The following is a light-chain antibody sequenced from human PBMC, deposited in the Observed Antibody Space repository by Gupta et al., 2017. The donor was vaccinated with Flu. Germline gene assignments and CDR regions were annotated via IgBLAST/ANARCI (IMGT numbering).Light chain of an antibody. CDR3: MSYTTSSTLPFV. V-gene: IGLV2-14*01. Sequence: QSAQTQPASVSGSPGQSITISCTGTSSDVGGYNYVSWYQQHPGKAPKLMIYEVSNRPSGVSNRFSGSKSGNTASLAISGLQAEDEADYYCMSYTTSSTLPFVFGTGTKVTVL. J-gene: IGLJ1*01. CDR1: SSDVGGYNY. CDR2: EVS.